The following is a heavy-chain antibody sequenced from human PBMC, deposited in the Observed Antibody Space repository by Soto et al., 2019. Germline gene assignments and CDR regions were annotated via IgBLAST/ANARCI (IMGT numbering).Heavy chain of an antibody. CDR1: GFTFSSYA. D-gene: IGHD3-22*01. CDR3: AKDPGSGYYDSSGYDYYYGMDV. J-gene: IGHJ6*02. CDR2: ISYEGSNK. Sequence: PGGSLRLSCAASGFTFSSYAMHWVRQAPGKGLEWVAVISYEGSNKYYADSVKGRFTISRDNSKNTLYLQMNSLRAEDTAVYYCAKDPGSGYYDSSGYDYYYGMDVWGQGTTVTVSS. V-gene: IGHV3-30-3*01.